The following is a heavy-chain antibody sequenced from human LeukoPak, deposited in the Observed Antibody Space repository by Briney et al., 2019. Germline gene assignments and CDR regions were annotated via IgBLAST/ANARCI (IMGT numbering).Heavy chain of an antibody. CDR1: GGSISSYY. CDR2: IYYSGST. D-gene: IGHD4-17*01. Sequence: PSETLSLTCTVSGGSISSYYWSWIRQPPGKGLEWIGYIYYSGSTNYNPSLKSRVTISVDTSKNQFSLKLSSVTAADTAVYYCARPNDYGVHDAFDIWGQGTMVTVSS. V-gene: IGHV4-59*01. J-gene: IGHJ3*02. CDR3: ARPNDYGVHDAFDI.